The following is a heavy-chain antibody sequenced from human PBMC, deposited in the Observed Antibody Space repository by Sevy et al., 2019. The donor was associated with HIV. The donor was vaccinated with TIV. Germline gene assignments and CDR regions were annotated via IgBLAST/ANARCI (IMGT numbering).Heavy chain of an antibody. CDR1: GFTFSSYA. V-gene: IGHV3-30-3*01. J-gene: IGHJ6*02. CDR2: ISYDGSNK. D-gene: IGHD4-17*01. Sequence: GGSLRLSCAASGFTFSSYAMHWVRQAPGKGLEWVAVISYDGSNKYYADSVKGRFTISRDNSKNTLYLQMNSLRAEDTAVYYCASWDYGHYVRGYYYGMDVWGQGTTVTVSS. CDR3: ASWDYGHYVRGYYYGMDV.